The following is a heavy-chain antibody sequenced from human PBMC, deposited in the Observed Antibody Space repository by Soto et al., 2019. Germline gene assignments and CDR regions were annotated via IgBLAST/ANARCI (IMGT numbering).Heavy chain of an antibody. CDR2: ISSIISYI. CDR1: GFTLSSYS. CDR3: ARVRYCSSTSCYFPVDTLRRPTNYGMDV. J-gene: IGHJ6*02. V-gene: IGHV3-21*01. D-gene: IGHD2-2*01. Sequence: PGGSLRLSCTASGFTLSSYSMNWVRQTACKGLEGGSSISSIISYIYYADSVKGRFTISRDNAKNSLYLQMNSLRAEDTAVYYCARVRYCSSTSCYFPVDTLRRPTNYGMDVWGQGTTVTVSS.